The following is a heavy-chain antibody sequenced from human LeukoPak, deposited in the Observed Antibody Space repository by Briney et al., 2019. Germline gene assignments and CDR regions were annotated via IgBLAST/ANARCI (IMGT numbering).Heavy chain of an antibody. CDR2: INSDGSNT. CDR1: GFTFSSYS. J-gene: IGHJ4*02. CDR3: ASGYARSARHQSDF. V-gene: IGHV3-74*01. D-gene: IGHD5-12*01. Sequence: GGSLRLSCAASGFTFSSYSMNWVRQAPGKGLVWVSRINSDGSNTNYAGSVKGRFTISRDNAKNTLYLQMNSLRVEDTAVYYCASGYARSARHQSDFWGQGTVVTVSS.